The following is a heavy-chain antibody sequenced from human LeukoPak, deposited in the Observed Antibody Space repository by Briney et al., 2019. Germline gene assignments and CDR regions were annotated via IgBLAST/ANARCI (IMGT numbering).Heavy chain of an antibody. CDR2: INHSGST. V-gene: IGHV4-34*01. CDR1: GGSFSGYY. Sequence: SETLSLTCAVYGGSFSGYYWSWIRQPPGKGLEWIGEINHSGSTNYNPSLKSRVTISVDTSKNQFSLKLSSVTAADTAVYYCARGRLRYFDWSLGYYFDYWGQGTLVTVSS. CDR3: ARGRLRYFDWSLGYYFDY. J-gene: IGHJ4*02. D-gene: IGHD3-9*01.